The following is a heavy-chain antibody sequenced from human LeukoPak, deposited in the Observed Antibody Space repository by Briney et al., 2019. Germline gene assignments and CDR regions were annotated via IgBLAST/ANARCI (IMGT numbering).Heavy chain of an antibody. J-gene: IGHJ4*02. Sequence: PAETQTLICTVSGDPISPYYGSWIRQSPGKGLEWIGYVYYGGSSNYNPSRESLATISVDTSKNHFSLKLTSVTAADTAVYYCARYGSAYAFEYWGQGTMVTVSS. CDR1: GDPISPYY. CDR2: VYYGGSS. D-gene: IGHD1-26*01. V-gene: IGHV4-59*01. CDR3: ARYGSAYAFEY.